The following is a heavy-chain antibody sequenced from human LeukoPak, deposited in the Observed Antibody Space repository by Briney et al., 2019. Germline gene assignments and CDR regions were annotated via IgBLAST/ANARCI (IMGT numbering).Heavy chain of an antibody. J-gene: IGHJ4*02. D-gene: IGHD4-23*01. CDR3: AKDRNSLFDY. CDR2: ISGSGDGT. V-gene: IGHV3-23*01. Sequence: GGSLRLSCAASGFTFSTYAMSWVRQAPGKGLEWVSGISGSGDGTYYSGSVKGRFTISRDNSKNTLYLQMNSLRAEDTAVYYCAKDRNSLFDYWGQGTLVTVSS. CDR1: GFTFSTYA.